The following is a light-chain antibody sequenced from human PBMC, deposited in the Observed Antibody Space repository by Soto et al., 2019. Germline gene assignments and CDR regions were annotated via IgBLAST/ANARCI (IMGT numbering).Light chain of an antibody. CDR2: DAS. V-gene: IGKV3-11*01. Sequence: EIVLTQSPATLSLSPGERATLSCRASQSVSSYLAWYQQKPGQAPRLLIYDASNRATGIPARFSGSGSGTDFTLTISSLEPEDFAAYYCQQRSNWPQLTLGGGTKADIK. CDR3: QQRSNWPQLT. CDR1: QSVSSY. J-gene: IGKJ4*01.